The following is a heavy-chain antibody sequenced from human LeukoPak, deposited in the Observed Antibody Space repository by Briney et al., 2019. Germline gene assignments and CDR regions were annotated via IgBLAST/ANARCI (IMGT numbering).Heavy chain of an antibody. CDR1: GFTFSNYG. V-gene: IGHV3-30*03. D-gene: IGHD6-19*01. CDR2: ISYDGSNK. Sequence: GRSLRLSCAASGFTFSNYGMHWVRQAPGKGLEWVAVISYDGSNKYYADSVKGRFTISRDNSKNTLYLQMNSLRAEDTAVYYCARDLYSSGWYYWGQGTLVTVSS. J-gene: IGHJ4*02. CDR3: ARDLYSSGWYY.